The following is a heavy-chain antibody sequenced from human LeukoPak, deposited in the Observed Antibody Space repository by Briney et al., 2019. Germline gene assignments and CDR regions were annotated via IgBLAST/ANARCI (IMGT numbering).Heavy chain of an antibody. CDR2: IYYSGST. V-gene: IGHV4-59*01. J-gene: IGHJ5*02. D-gene: IGHD3-10*01. Sequence: SETLSLTCTVSGGSISSYYWSWIRQPPGKGLEWIGYIYYSGSTNYNTSLKSRVTISVDTSKNQFSLKLSSVTAADTAVYYCARDTGITRILPAFQFDPWGQGTLVTVSS. CDR1: GGSISSYY. CDR3: ARDTGITRILPAFQFDP.